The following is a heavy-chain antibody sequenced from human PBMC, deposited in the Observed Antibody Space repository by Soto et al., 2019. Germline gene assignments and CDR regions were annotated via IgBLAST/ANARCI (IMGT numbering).Heavy chain of an antibody. CDR3: AKVISGWFGEHFDC. Sequence: GGSLRLSCAASGFTFNTYAMSWVRQAPGKGLVWVSAISGSGDRTHYADSVKGRFTISRDNTNNTLFLQMSSLGAEDTAIYYCAKVISGWFGEHFDCWGQGTLVTVSS. V-gene: IGHV3-23*01. CDR2: ISGSGDRT. J-gene: IGHJ4*02. D-gene: IGHD3-10*01. CDR1: GFTFNTYA.